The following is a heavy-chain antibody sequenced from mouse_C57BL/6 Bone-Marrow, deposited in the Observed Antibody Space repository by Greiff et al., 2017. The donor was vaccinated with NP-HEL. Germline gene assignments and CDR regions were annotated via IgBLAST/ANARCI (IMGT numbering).Heavy chain of an antibody. D-gene: IGHD1-1*01. V-gene: IGHV5-15*01. CDR2: ISNLAYSI. Sequence: EVHLVESGGGLVQPGGSLILSCAASGFTFSDYGMAWVRQAPRKGPEWVAFISNLAYSIYYADTVTGRFTISRENAKNTLYLEMSSLRSEDPAMYYCARGTTVVPYAMDYWGQGTSVTVSS. CDR1: GFTFSDYG. J-gene: IGHJ4*01. CDR3: ARGTTVVPYAMDY.